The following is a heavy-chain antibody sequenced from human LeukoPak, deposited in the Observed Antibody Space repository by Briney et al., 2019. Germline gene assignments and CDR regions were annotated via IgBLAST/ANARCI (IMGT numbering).Heavy chain of an antibody. CDR1: GFTFSSYW. D-gene: IGHD7-27*01. J-gene: IGHJ4*02. Sequence: EGSLRLSCAASGFTFSSYWMHWVRQAPGKGLVWVSRINSDGSSTSYADSVKGRFTLSRDNAKNTLYLQMNSLRAEDTAVYYCASQQLGIDYFDYWGQGTLVTVSS. CDR2: INSDGSST. CDR3: ASQQLGIDYFDY. V-gene: IGHV3-74*01.